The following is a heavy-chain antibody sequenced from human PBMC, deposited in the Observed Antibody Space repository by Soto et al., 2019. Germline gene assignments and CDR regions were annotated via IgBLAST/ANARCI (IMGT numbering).Heavy chain of an antibody. CDR3: ARDWRSNRWYYFDS. J-gene: IGHJ5*01. V-gene: IGHV3-74*01. Sequence: EVLLVESGGGVVQPGGSLRLSCAASGFTLNNYWMHWVRQAPGKGLEWVSRINIDGRSTTYADSVKGRFSIPIDDAKNTLFLQMNSLRAEDTAVYYCARDWRSNRWYYFDSWGQGTLVTVSS. D-gene: IGHD2-2*01. CDR2: INIDGRST. CDR1: GFTLNNYW.